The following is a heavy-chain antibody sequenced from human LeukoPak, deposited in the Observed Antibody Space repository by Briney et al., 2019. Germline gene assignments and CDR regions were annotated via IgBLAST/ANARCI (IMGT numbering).Heavy chain of an antibody. D-gene: IGHD3-22*01. Sequence: PGGSLRLSCAASGFTFSSYGMHWVRQAPGKGLEWVAFIRYDGSNKYYADSVKGRFTISRGNSKNTLYLQMNSLRAEDTAVYYCAKDRYYDSSGYYGAAFDIWGQGTMVTVSS. CDR1: GFTFSSYG. V-gene: IGHV3-30*02. CDR3: AKDRYYDSSGYYGAAFDI. CDR2: IRYDGSNK. J-gene: IGHJ3*02.